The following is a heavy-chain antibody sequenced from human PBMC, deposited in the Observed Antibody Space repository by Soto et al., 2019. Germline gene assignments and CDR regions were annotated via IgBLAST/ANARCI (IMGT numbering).Heavy chain of an antibody. CDR1: GFTFGDYA. CDR3: TRDPDTYYYHSSGLHAFDI. Sequence: PGGSLRLSCTASGFTFGDYAMSWFRQAPGKGLEWVGFIRSKAYGGTTEYAASVKGRFTISRDDSKSIAYLQMNSLKTEDTAVYYCTRDPDTYYYHSSGLHAFDIWGQGTMVTVSS. CDR2: IRSKAYGGTT. V-gene: IGHV3-49*03. D-gene: IGHD3-22*01. J-gene: IGHJ3*02.